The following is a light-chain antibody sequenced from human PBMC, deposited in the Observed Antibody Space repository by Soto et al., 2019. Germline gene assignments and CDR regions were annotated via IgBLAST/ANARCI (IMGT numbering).Light chain of an antibody. CDR1: SSDVGGYNY. CDR2: EVN. J-gene: IGLJ2*01. CDR3: SSYAGSNTVL. V-gene: IGLV2-8*01. Sequence: QSAVTQPPSASGSPGQSVTISCTGTSSDVGGYNYVSWYQQHPGKAPKLMIYEVNKRPSGVPDRFSGSKSGNTASLTVSGLQAEDEADYYCSSYAGSNTVLFGGGTKVTVL.